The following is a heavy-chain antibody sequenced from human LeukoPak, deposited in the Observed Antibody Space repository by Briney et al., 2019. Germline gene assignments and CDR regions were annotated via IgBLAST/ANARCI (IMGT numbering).Heavy chain of an antibody. Sequence: GGSLRLSCAATGFTFSSYAMTWVRQAPGKGLEWVSVISGSGGSTDYADSVKGRFTISRDNSKNTLYLQMNSLRAEDTAVYFCAKYSGSYYYPPNWDSWGQGTLVTVSS. J-gene: IGHJ4*02. CDR1: GFTFSSYA. CDR2: ISGSGGST. V-gene: IGHV3-23*01. D-gene: IGHD1-26*01. CDR3: AKYSGSYYYPPNWDS.